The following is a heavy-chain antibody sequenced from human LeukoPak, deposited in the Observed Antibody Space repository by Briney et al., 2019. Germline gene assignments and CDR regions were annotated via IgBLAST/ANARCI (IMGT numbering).Heavy chain of an antibody. D-gene: IGHD3-22*01. CDR1: GFTFSSYW. Sequence: GGSLRLSCAASGFTFSSYWMSWVRQAPGKGLEWVANIKQDGSEKYYVDSVKGRFTISRDNAKNSLYLQMNSPRAEDTAVYYCARDLRGDSSGYYHDYWGQGTLVTVSS. CDR3: ARDLRGDSSGYYHDY. J-gene: IGHJ4*02. V-gene: IGHV3-7*03. CDR2: IKQDGSEK.